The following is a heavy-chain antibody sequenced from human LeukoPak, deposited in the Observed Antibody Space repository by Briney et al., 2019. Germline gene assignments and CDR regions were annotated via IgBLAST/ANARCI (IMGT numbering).Heavy chain of an antibody. CDR1: GSSINSSNW. CDR2: IYYSGIN. J-gene: IGHJ4*02. Sequence: PSDTLSPTCVVSGSSINSSNWWGWIRQPPGKGLEWIGYIYYSGINHYNPSLKSRVTMSVDTSKNQFSLKLSSVSAVDTAVYYCARSRDGYNYFFDHWGQGTLVTVSS. D-gene: IGHD5-24*01. V-gene: IGHV4-28*01. CDR3: ARSRDGYNYFFDH.